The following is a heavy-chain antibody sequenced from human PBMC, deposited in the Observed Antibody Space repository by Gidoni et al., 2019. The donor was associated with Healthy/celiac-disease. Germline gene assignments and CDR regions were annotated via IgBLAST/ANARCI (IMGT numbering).Heavy chain of an antibody. Sequence: QVQLVQSGAEVQKPGSSVKVSCQASGGTFSSYAISWVRQAPGQGLEWMGRIIPILGIANYAQKFQGRVTITADKSTSTAYMELSSLRSEDTAVYYCARNTYYYDSSGYNNAFDIWGQGTMVTVSS. J-gene: IGHJ3*02. CDR3: ARNTYYYDSSGYNNAFDI. V-gene: IGHV1-69*04. D-gene: IGHD3-22*01. CDR1: GGTFSSYA. CDR2: IIPILGIA.